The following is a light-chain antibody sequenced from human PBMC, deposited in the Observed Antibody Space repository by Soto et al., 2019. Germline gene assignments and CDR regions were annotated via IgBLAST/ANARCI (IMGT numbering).Light chain of an antibody. CDR2: EGS. J-gene: IGLJ2*01. CDR1: TIDVGSYNL. CDR3: CSYAGSSTFYVV. V-gene: IGLV2-23*03. Sequence: QSALTQPGSVSGSPGQSITISCTGTTIDVGSYNLVSWYQQHPGKAPKLMIYEGSKRPSGVSNRFSGSKSGNTASLTISGLQAEDEADYYCCSYAGSSTFYVVFGGGTKLTVL.